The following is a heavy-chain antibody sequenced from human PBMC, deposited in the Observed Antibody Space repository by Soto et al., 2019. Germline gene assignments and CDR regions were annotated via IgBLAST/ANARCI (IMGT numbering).Heavy chain of an antibody. CDR3: ARRPEYYNYDMDV. Sequence: GESLKISWKGSGYSFTSYWIGWVRQMHGKGLEWMGIIYPGDSDTRYSTSFQGQFTISADKSISTSYLLWSSLKASDTSMYYCARRPEYYNYDMDVWGQGTTVTVSS. J-gene: IGHJ6*02. V-gene: IGHV5-51*01. CDR2: IYPGDSDT. CDR1: GYSFTSYW.